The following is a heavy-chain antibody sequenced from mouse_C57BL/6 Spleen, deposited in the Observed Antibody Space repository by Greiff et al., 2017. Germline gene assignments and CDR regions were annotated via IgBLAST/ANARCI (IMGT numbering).Heavy chain of an antibody. D-gene: IGHD1-1*01. V-gene: IGHV1-54*01. CDR3: ARDATTEGAY. CDR2: INPGSGGT. J-gene: IGHJ3*01. CDR1: GYAFTNYL. Sequence: QVQLQQSGAELVRPGTSVKVSCKASGYAFTNYLIEWVKQRPGQGLEWIGVINPGSGGTNYNEKFKGKATLTADKSSSTAYMQLSSLTSEDSAVYFGARDATTEGAYWGQGTLVTVSA.